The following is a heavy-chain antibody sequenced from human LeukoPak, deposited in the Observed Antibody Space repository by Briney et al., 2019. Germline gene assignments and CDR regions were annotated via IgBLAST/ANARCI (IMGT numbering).Heavy chain of an antibody. J-gene: IGHJ4*02. CDR2: IIPIFGTA. D-gene: IGHD3-10*01. Sequence: ASVKVSCKASGGAFSSYAISWVRQAPGQGLEWMGGIIPIFGTANYAQKFQGRVTITADKSTSTAYMELSSLRSEDTAVYYCARVTGTNYYGSGCSFDYWGQGTLVTVSS. CDR1: GGAFSSYA. CDR3: ARVTGTNYYGSGCSFDY. V-gene: IGHV1-69*06.